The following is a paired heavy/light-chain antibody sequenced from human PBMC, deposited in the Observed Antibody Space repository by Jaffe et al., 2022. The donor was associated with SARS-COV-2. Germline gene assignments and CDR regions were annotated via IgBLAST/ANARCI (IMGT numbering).Light chain of an antibody. Sequence: EILMTQSPATLSVSPGERVTLSCRASQNVGDKVAWYQHRPGQAPRLLIHTAYTRASGIPARFTGSGSGTDFTLTITGLQSDDFAIYYCQQYSNWPLYTFGQGTKVEVK. J-gene: IGKJ2*01. CDR3: QQYSNWPLYT. V-gene: IGKV3-15*01. CDR2: TAY. CDR1: QNVGDK.
Heavy chain of an antibody. D-gene: IGHD2-21*01. CDR3: TRARDSRTSDLITGMDV. V-gene: IGHV3-49*05. Sequence: DVHLVESGGTLINPGRSLRLSCTGSGFAFGDYSMHWFRQAPGRGLEWVGSIRSDSHGGTREYAASVRGRFSVLRDDPKSVAYLDMSSLKSDDSAVYRCTRARDSRTSDLITGMDVWGLGTTVTVSS. CDR2: IRSDSHGGTR. J-gene: IGHJ6*02. CDR1: GFAFGDYS.